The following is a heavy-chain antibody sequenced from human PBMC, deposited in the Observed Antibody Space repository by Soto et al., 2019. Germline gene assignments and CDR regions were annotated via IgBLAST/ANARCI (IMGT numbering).Heavy chain of an antibody. Sequence: ASVKVSCKASGYTFTNHGFSWVRQAPGQGLEWMAWISAYNGNTNYARGLQGRVTVTTDTSTSTAYMELRSLRSDDTAVYFCARAPSGYHSPFDNWGQGTLVTVSS. CDR2: ISAYNGNT. CDR1: GYTFTNHG. V-gene: IGHV1-18*01. CDR3: ARAPSGYHSPFDN. J-gene: IGHJ4*02. D-gene: IGHD3-22*01.